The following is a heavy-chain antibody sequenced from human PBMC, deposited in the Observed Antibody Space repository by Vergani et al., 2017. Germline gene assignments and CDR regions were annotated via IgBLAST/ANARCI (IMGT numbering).Heavy chain of an antibody. D-gene: IGHD3-16*01. CDR2: IYYSGST. V-gene: IGHV4-31*03. Sequence: QVQLQESGPGLVKPSQTLSLTCTVSGGSISSGGYYWSWIRQHPGKGLEWIGYIYYSGSTYYNPSLKSRVTISVDTSKNQFSLKLSSVTAADTAVYYCARGYAEQSPDYYYGMDVWGQGTTVTVSS. CDR1: GGSISSGGYY. CDR3: ARGYAEQSPDYYYGMDV. J-gene: IGHJ6*02.